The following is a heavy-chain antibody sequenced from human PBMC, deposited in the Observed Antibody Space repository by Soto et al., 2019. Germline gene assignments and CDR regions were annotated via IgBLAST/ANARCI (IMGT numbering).Heavy chain of an antibody. Sequence: QMQLVQSGPEVKKPGTSVKVSCKASGFTFTSSAVQWVRQARGQRLEWIGWIVVGSGNTNYAQKFQERVTITRAMSTSTAYLELSSLRSGDTAGYYCAAARLERELPFDYWGQGPLVTVSS. CDR3: AAARLERELPFDY. D-gene: IGHD1-26*01. J-gene: IGHJ4*02. CDR1: GFTFTSSA. CDR2: IVVGSGNT. V-gene: IGHV1-58*01.